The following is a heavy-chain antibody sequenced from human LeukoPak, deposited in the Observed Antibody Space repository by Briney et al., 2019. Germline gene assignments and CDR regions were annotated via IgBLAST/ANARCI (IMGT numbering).Heavy chain of an antibody. J-gene: IGHJ6*02. CDR2: IIPIFGTA. CDR1: GGTFSSYA. CDR3: GAGNSGSGSPYYYYGMDV. D-gene: IGHD6-19*01. V-gene: IGHV1-69*13. Sequence: EASVKVSCKASGGTFSSYAISWVRQAPGQGLEWMGGIIPIFGTANYAQKFQGRVTITPDESTSTAYMELSSLRSEDTAVYYCGAGNSGSGSPYYYYGMDVWGQGTTVTVSS.